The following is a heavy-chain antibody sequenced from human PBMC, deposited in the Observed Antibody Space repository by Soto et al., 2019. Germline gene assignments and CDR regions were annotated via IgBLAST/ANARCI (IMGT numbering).Heavy chain of an antibody. D-gene: IGHD3-16*02. CDR3: AREGHVGYYDYVWGSYRPYYFDY. CDR1: GFTFSSYG. CDR2: IWYDGSNK. Sequence: QVQLVESGGGVVQPGRSLRLSCAAYGFTFSSYGMHWVRQAPGKGLEWVAVIWYDGSNKYYADSVKGRFTISRDNSKNTLYLQMNSLRAEDTAVYYCAREGHVGYYDYVWGSYRPYYFDYWGQGTLVTVSS. V-gene: IGHV3-33*01. J-gene: IGHJ4*02.